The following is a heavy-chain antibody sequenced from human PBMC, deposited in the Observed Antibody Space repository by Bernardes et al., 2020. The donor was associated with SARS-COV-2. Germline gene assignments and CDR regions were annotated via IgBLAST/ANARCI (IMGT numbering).Heavy chain of an antibody. CDR3: ARLRGQKWLRGLYDPDAFDI. D-gene: IGHD5-12*01. CDR1: GGSISSSSYY. CDR2: IYYSGST. Sequence: SETLSLTCTVSGGSISSSSYYWGWIRQPPGKGLEWIGSIYYSGSTYYNPSLKSRVTISVDTSKNQFSLKLSSVTAADTAVYYCARLRGQKWLRGLYDPDAFDIWGQGTMVTVSS. J-gene: IGHJ3*02. V-gene: IGHV4-39*01.